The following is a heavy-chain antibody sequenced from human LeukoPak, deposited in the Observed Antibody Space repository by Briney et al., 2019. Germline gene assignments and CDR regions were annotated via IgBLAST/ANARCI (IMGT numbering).Heavy chain of an antibody. CDR1: GFTFSSSW. CDR2: IREDGSEK. J-gene: IGHJ4*02. CDR3: ARGPTNGQAFDY. D-gene: IGHD2-8*01. Sequence: GGSLRLSCAASGFTFSSSWMTWVRQAPGKGLEWVASIREDGSEKTPVDSVKGRFTISRDNAKNSLYLQMDSLRAEDTAVYYCARGPTNGQAFDYWGQGTLVSVSS. V-gene: IGHV3-7*01.